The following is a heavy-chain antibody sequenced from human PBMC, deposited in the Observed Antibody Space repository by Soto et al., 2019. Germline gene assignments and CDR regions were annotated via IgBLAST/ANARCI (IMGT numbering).Heavy chain of an antibody. CDR3: AHRSRGYAYYFDQ. V-gene: IGHV2-5*02. Sequence: QITLKESGPALVRPTQTLTLTCSFSGFSLTTRGVAVGWIRQPPGKALEWLALIFWDDDKWYSPSLRSRLTITEDTSNNPVVLTMTNMDPVDTATYYCAHRSRGYAYYFDQCGQGTLVTVSS. D-gene: IGHD5-12*01. J-gene: IGHJ4*02. CDR2: IFWDDDK. CDR1: GFSLTTRGVA.